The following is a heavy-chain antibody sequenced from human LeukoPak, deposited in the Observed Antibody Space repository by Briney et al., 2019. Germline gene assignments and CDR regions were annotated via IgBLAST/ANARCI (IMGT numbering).Heavy chain of an antibody. CDR3: ARDYSILDAFDI. Sequence: SETLSLTCTVSGGSISSYYWSWIRQPAGKGLEWIGRIYTSGSTNYNPSLKSRVTMSVDTSKNQFSLKLSSVTAADTAVYHCARDYSILDAFDIWGQGTMVTVSS. CDR2: IYTSGST. J-gene: IGHJ3*02. CDR1: GGSISSYY. D-gene: IGHD4-11*01. V-gene: IGHV4-4*07.